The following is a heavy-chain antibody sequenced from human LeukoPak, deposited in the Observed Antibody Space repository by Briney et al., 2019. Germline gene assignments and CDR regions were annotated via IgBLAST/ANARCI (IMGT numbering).Heavy chain of an antibody. CDR1: GFTVSSNY. D-gene: IGHD3-10*01. CDR2: IYSGGST. CDR3: ARVAVARGYYFDY. Sequence: PGGSLRLSCAASGFTVSSNYMSWVRQAPGKGLEWVSVIYSGGSTYYADSVKGRFTISRDNSKNTLYLQMNSLRAEDTAVCYCARVAVARGYYFDYWGQGTLVTVSS. J-gene: IGHJ4*02. V-gene: IGHV3-66*01.